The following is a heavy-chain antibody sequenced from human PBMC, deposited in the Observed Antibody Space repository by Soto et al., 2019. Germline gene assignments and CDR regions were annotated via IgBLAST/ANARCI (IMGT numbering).Heavy chain of an antibody. CDR2: IYYSGST. Sequence: QVQLQESGPGLVKPSQTLSLTCTVSGGSISSGGYYWSWIRQHPGKGLEWIGYIYYSGSTYYNPALKSRVTISVETSKNQFSLKLRAVTAADSAVYYCARGPWDQYYFDYWGQGTLVTVSS. CDR1: GGSISSGGYY. D-gene: IGHD1-26*01. J-gene: IGHJ4*02. CDR3: ARGPWDQYYFDY. V-gene: IGHV4-31*03.